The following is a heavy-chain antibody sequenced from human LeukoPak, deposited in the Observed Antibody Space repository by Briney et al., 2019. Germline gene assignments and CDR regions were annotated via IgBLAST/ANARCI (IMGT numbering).Heavy chain of an antibody. J-gene: IGHJ2*01. CDR2: IFYSGST. CDR3: ARVYYGRSCDYWYFDI. CDR1: GGSISGYY. Sequence: PSETLSLTCTVSGGSISGYYWSWIRQPPGKGLEWIGCIFYSGSTNYNPSLKSRVTISVDTSKNQFSLNLSSVTAADTAVYFCARVYYGRSCDYWYFDIWGRGTPVTVSS. D-gene: IGHD6-13*01. V-gene: IGHV4-59*01.